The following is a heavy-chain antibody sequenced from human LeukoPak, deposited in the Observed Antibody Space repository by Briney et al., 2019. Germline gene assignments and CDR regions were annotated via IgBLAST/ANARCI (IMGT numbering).Heavy chain of an antibody. CDR3: ARQNSYGTYYGLDV. CDR1: GGFISGLY. Sequence: SETLSLTCTVSGGFISGLYWNWIRQSPGKGLEWIGHLYDSGATTYNPSLKSRVTTSVDTSQNQFSLMLSSVTAADTAVYFCARQNSYGTYYGLDVWGQGTTVTVSS. D-gene: IGHD5-18*01. J-gene: IGHJ6*02. V-gene: IGHV4-59*08. CDR2: LYDSGAT.